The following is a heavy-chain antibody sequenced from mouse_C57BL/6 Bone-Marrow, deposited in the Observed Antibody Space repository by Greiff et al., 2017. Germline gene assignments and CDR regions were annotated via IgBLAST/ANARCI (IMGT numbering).Heavy chain of an antibody. CDR3: ARDRNYPFAY. J-gene: IGHJ3*01. V-gene: IGHV5-4*01. Sequence: EVQVVESGGGLVKPGGSLKLSCAASGFTFSSYAMSWVRQTPEKRLEWVATISDGGSYTYYPDNVKGRFTISRENAKNNLYLQMSHLKSEDTAMYYGARDRNYPFAYWGQGTLVTVSA. CDR1: GFTFSSYA. CDR2: ISDGGSYT. D-gene: IGHD2-5*01.